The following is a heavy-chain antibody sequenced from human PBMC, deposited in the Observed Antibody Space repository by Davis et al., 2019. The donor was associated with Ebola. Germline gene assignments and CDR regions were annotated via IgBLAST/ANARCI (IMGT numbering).Heavy chain of an antibody. Sequence: PGGSLRLSCAASGFTFSSYSMNWVRQAPDKGLEWVAVIWYDGSRKYYGDSVKGRFTISRDNSNNLLYLQMNSLRAEDTAVYYCAIPDCSGANCYSVYIKNWGQGTLVTVPS. V-gene: IGHV3-33*08. CDR3: AIPDCSGANCYSVYIKN. D-gene: IGHD2-15*01. J-gene: IGHJ4*02. CDR1: GFTFSSYS. CDR2: IWYDGSRK.